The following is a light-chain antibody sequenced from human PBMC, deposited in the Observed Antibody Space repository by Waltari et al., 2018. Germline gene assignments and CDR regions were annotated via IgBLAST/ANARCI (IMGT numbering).Light chain of an antibody. Sequence: QSALTQPRSVSGSPGQSVTISCTGTSSDVGGYKYVSWYQQHPGKAHKLMIYDVNERPSGVPDRVSGAKSGNTASLTISGLQAEDDADYYSCSYAVGYIFGVFGTGTKVTVL. V-gene: IGLV2-11*01. J-gene: IGLJ1*01. CDR3: CSYAVGYIFGV. CDR2: DVN. CDR1: SSDVGGYKY.